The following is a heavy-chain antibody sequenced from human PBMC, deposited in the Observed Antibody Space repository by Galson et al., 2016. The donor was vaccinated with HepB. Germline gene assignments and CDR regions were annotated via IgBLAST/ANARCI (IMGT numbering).Heavy chain of an antibody. CDR1: GFTFSSYA. J-gene: IGHJ5*02. CDR2: ISGSGGST. D-gene: IGHD3-16*02. CDR3: ANSPDLITFGGIIVIPVHWFDP. V-gene: IGHV3-23*01. Sequence: SLRLSCAASGFTFSSYAMSWVRQAPGKGLEWVSSISGSGGSTYYADSVKGRFTISRDNSKNTLYLQMNSLRAEDTAVYYCANSPDLITFGGIIVIPVHWFDPWGQGTLVTVSS.